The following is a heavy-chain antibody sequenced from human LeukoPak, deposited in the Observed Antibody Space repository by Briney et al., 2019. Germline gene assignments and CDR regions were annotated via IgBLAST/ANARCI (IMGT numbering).Heavy chain of an antibody. Sequence: GGSLRLSCAASGFTFSNAWMSWVRQAPGKGLEWVGFIRSKAYGGTTEYAASVKGRFTISRDDSKSIAYLQMNSLKTEDTAVYYCTREVDDYGRYYFDYWGQGTLVTVSS. CDR3: TREVDDYGRYYFDY. J-gene: IGHJ4*02. CDR2: IRSKAYGGTT. V-gene: IGHV3-49*04. CDR1: GFTFSNAW. D-gene: IGHD4-17*01.